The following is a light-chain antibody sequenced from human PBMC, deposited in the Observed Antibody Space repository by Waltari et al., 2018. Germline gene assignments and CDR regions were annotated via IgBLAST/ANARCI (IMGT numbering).Light chain of an antibody. Sequence: EIVTTQSPATLSVSPGERATLSCRASQGISSDLAWYQQKPGQAPRLLIFGASTRATGVPARFSGSGSGTEFTLTISSLQSEDFGVYYCQQSKIWPAFGQGTKVEIK. CDR3: QQSKIWPA. CDR2: GAS. V-gene: IGKV3-15*01. CDR1: QGISSD. J-gene: IGKJ1*01.